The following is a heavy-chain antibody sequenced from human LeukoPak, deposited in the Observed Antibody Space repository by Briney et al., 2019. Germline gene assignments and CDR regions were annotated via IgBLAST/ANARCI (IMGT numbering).Heavy chain of an antibody. V-gene: IGHV1-18*01. CDR3: ARADYGDYPTQYYFDY. Sequence: GASVKVSCKASGYTFTSYGISWVRQAPGQGLEWMGWISAYNGNTNYAQKLQGRVTMTRDTSTSTAYTELRRLRSDDTAVYYCARADYGDYPTQYYFDYWGQGTLVTVSS. CDR1: GYTFTSYG. D-gene: IGHD4-17*01. CDR2: ISAYNGNT. J-gene: IGHJ4*02.